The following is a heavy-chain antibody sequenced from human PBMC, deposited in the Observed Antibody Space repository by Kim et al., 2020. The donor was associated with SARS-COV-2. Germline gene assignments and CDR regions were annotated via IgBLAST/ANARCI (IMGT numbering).Heavy chain of an antibody. CDR2: IYYSGST. J-gene: IGHJ4*02. CDR1: GGSISSSGFY. CDR3: SRRGRYGLDY. D-gene: IGHD1-20*01. V-gene: IGHV4-39*01. Sequence: SETLSLTCTVSGGSISSSGFYWGWIRQPPGKGLEWIGSIYYSGSTYYNPSLNSRVTISVDTSKNQFSLKLSSVTAADTAVYYCSRRGRYGLDYWGQGTLGTVSS.